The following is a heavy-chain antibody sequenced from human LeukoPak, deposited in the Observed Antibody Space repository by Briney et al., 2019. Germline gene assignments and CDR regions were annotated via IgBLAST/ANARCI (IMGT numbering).Heavy chain of an antibody. CDR1: GGTFSSYA. J-gene: IGHJ4*02. Sequence: SVKVSCKASGGTFSSYAISWVRQAPGQGLEWMGRIIPILGIANYAQKFQGRVTITADKSTSTAYMELSSLRSEDTAVYYCARDLGGSYSSGWYGVDYWGQGTLVTVSS. V-gene: IGHV1-69*04. D-gene: IGHD6-19*01. CDR2: IIPILGIA. CDR3: ARDLGGSYSSGWYGVDY.